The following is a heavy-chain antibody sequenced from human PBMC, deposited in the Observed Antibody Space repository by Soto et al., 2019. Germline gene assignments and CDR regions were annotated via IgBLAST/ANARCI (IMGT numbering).Heavy chain of an antibody. D-gene: IGHD2-21*02. CDR3: ASTAEEEGYYYYGMDV. V-gene: IGHV1-69*13. Sequence: PSVKVSCKASGGTFSSYAISWVRQAPGQGLEWMGGIIPIFGTANYAQKFQGRVTITADESTSTAYMELSSLRSEDTAVYYCASTAEEEGYYYYGMDVWGQGTTVTVSS. CDR2: IIPIFGTA. CDR1: GGTFSSYA. J-gene: IGHJ6*02.